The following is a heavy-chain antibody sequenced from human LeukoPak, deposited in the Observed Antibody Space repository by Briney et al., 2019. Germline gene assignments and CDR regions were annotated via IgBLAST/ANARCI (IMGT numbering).Heavy chain of an antibody. CDR2: INHSGST. Sequence: PSETLSLTCAVYGGSFSGYYWSWIRQPPGKGLEGMGEINHSGSTNYNPSLKSRVTISVDTSKNQFSLKLSSVTAADTAVYYCARATQERNWFDPWGQGTLVTVSS. V-gene: IGHV4-34*01. CDR3: ARATQERNWFDP. CDR1: GGSFSGYY. J-gene: IGHJ5*02.